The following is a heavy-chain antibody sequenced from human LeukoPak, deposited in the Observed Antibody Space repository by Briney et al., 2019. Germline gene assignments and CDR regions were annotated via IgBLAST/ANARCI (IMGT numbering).Heavy chain of an antibody. J-gene: IGHJ4*02. D-gene: IGHD3-22*01. CDR2: ISSSSSTI. CDR3: AKVHYYDSSGYYWEDY. CDR1: GFTFSSYS. Sequence: GGSLRLSCAASGFTFSSYSMNWVRQAPGKGLEWVSYISSSSSTIYYADSVKGRFTISRDNAKNSLYLQMNSLRAEDTAVYYCAKVHYYDSSGYYWEDYWGQGTLVTVSS. V-gene: IGHV3-48*01.